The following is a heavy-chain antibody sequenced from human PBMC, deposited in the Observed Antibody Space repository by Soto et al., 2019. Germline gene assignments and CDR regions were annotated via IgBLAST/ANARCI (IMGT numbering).Heavy chain of an antibody. D-gene: IGHD6-19*01. CDR1: GFTFSSYG. V-gene: IGHV3-30*18. CDR2: ISYDGSNK. Sequence: GGSLRLSCAASGFTFSSYGMHWVRQAPGKGLEWVAVISYDGSNKYYADSVKGRFTISRDNSKNTLYLQMNSLRAEDTAVYYCAKDEGSGWYYVGSSVGGMDVWGQGTTVTVSS. J-gene: IGHJ6*02. CDR3: AKDEGSGWYYVGSSVGGMDV.